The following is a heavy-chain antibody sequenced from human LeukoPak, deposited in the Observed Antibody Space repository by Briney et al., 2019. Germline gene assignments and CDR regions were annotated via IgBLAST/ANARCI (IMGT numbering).Heavy chain of an antibody. CDR2: IYYSGST. CDR1: GGSISSSSYY. CDR3: ARLPKGDFWSGRGGYFDY. V-gene: IGHV4-39*01. D-gene: IGHD3-3*01. J-gene: IGHJ4*02. Sequence: NASETLSLTCTVSGGSISSSSYYWGWIRQPPGKGLEWIGSIYYSGSTYYNPSLKSRVTISVDTSKNQFSLKLSSVTAADTAVYYCARLPKGDFWSGRGGYFDYWGQGTLVTVSS.